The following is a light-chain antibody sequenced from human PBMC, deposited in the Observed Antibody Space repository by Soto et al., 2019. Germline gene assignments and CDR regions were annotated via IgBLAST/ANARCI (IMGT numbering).Light chain of an antibody. CDR1: QDITNH. CDR3: QKYDVVPQ. V-gene: IGKV1-33*01. Sequence: DIQMTQYPSSLSASVGDRVTITCQARQDITNHLNWYQQKPGKAPKLLIYDSSDLETGVPSRFSGSGSGTYFTLTISSLQHEDIATYYCQKYDVVPQFGPGIIIDIK. J-gene: IGKJ3*01. CDR2: DSS.